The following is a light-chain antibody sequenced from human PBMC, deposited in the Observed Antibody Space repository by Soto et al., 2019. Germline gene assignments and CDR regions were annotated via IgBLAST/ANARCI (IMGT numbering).Light chain of an antibody. V-gene: IGKV3-20*01. CDR2: DAS. CDR3: QQYGSSRT. Sequence: EIVLTQSPGTLSLSPGERATLNCRASQSVRSSYLAWYQQKPGQPPRLLIYDASTRATGIPARFSGSQSGTEFTLTISRLEPEDFAVYYCQQYGSSRTFGQGTKVDIK. J-gene: IGKJ1*01. CDR1: QSVRSSY.